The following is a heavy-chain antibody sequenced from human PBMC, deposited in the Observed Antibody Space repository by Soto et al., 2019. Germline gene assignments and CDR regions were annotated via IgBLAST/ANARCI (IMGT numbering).Heavy chain of an antibody. CDR3: ARATYADIVVPFDP. CDR2: INHSGST. D-gene: IGHD2-15*01. Sequence: TSETLSLTCTVYGGSFIGYYWSWIRKPPGKGLEWIREINHSGSTNYNPSLKSRVTISVDTSKNQFSLKLSSVTAADTAVYYCARATYADIVVPFDPWGQGTLVTVSS. J-gene: IGHJ5*02. CDR1: GGSFIGYY. V-gene: IGHV4-34*01.